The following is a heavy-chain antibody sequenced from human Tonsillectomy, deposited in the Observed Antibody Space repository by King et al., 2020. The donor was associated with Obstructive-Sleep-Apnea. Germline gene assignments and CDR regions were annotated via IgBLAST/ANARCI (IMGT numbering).Heavy chain of an antibody. CDR1: EFTFSSYG. Sequence: VQLVESGGGVVQPGRSLRLSCAASEFTFSSYGMHWVRQAPGKGLEWVAVISYDGSNKYYADSVKRRFTISRDNSKNTLYLQMNSLRAEDTAVYYCAKDQGVIQMVNAIGRYGMDVWGQGTTVTVSS. CDR3: AKDQGVIQMVNAIGRYGMDV. D-gene: IGHD2-8*01. V-gene: IGHV3-30*18. CDR2: ISYDGSNK. J-gene: IGHJ6*02.